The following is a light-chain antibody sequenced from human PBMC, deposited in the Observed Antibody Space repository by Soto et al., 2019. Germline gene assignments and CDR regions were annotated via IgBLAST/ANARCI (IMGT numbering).Light chain of an antibody. V-gene: IGKV1-5*03. CDR3: QQYTSYYT. J-gene: IGKJ2*01. CDR2: QAS. CDR1: QSISSW. Sequence: DIQLTQSPSTLSASVGDRVTITFRASQSISSWLAWYQQKAGKAPKLLIYQASSLQSGVPSRFSGNGSGTEFTLNISSLKPDDFARYYCQQYTSYYTFGQGTKLEI.